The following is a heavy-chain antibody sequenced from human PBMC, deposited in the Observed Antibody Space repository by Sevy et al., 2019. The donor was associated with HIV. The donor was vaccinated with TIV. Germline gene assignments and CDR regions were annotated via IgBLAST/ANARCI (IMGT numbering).Heavy chain of an antibody. CDR3: AGQSLGWYNWFDP. CDR1: GYNFY. J-gene: IGHJ5*02. CDR2: VTPNSGAT. V-gene: IGHV1-2*06. D-gene: IGHD6-19*01. Sequence: ASVKVSCKACGYNFYIHWVRQAPGQGLEWMGRVTPNSGATSYAQKFQDRVAMTMDTSINTAYMELSGLKSDDTAIYYCAGQSLGWYNWFDPWGQGTLVTVSS.